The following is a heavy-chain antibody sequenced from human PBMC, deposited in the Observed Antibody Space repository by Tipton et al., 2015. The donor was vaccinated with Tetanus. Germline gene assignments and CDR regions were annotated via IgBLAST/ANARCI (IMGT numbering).Heavy chain of an antibody. CDR2: ISAYNGNT. CDR3: ARDTAMAVAPHSAMETFDN. V-gene: IGHV1-18*04. D-gene: IGHD5-18*01. CDR1: GYTFTSYG. Sequence: QSGAEVKKPGASVKVSCKASGYTFTSYGISWVRQAPGQGLEWKGWISAYNGNTNYAQKLQGEVTMTTDTSTSTAYMELRNLRTDATAVYKCARDTAMAVAPHSAMETFDNWDQGAMVAVTT. J-gene: IGHJ3*02.